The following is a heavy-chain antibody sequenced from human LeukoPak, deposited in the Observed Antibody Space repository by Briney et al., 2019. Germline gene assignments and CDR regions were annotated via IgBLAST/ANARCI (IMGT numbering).Heavy chain of an antibody. Sequence: SETLSLTCTVSGGSISSYYWSWIRQPPGKGLEWIGYIYYSGSTNYNPSLKSRVIISVDTSKNQFSLKLSSVTAADTAVYYCARADDYGGNVGFDIWGQGTMVTVSS. CDR3: ARADDYGGNVGFDI. V-gene: IGHV4-59*01. CDR1: GGSISSYY. D-gene: IGHD4-23*01. J-gene: IGHJ3*02. CDR2: IYYSGST.